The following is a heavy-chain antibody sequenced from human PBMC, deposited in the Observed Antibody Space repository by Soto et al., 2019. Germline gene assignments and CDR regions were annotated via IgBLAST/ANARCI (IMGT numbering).Heavy chain of an antibody. CDR1: GYTFPSST. V-gene: IGHV1-18*01. CDR2: INPYSGDR. CDR3: ASANYGDSDY. Sequence: QGELVQSGAEVKKPGASVKVSCKASGYTFPSSTISWLRQAPGQGLEWLGWINPYSGDRKFAQRYQGRVTMTTDTSTSTAYLELTSLTSDDTAIYYCASANYGDSDYWGQGTLLTVSS. J-gene: IGHJ4*02. D-gene: IGHD4-17*01.